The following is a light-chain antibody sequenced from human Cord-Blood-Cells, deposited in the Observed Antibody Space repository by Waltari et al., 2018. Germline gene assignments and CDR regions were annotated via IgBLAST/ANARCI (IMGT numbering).Light chain of an antibody. CDR2: DVS. J-gene: IGLJ3*02. CDR3: SSYTSSSTWV. V-gene: IGLV2-14*01. CDR1: SSDVGGYNY. Sequence: QSALTQPASVSGSPGQSITISCTGTSSDVGGYNYVSWYQQHPGKAPKLMIYDVSKRPSGVSSRFSGSKSGSTASLTISGLQAEDEADYYFSSYTSSSTWVFGGGTKLTVL.